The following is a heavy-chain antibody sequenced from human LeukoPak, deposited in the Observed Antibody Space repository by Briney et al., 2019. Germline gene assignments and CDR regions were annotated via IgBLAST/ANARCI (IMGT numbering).Heavy chain of an antibody. CDR1: GFTFSSYS. D-gene: IGHD3-22*01. J-gene: IGHJ3*02. Sequence: GGSLRLSCAASGFTFSSYSMNWVRQAPGKGXEWVSSIXXXSSYIYYADSVKGRFTISRDNAKNSLYLQMNSLRAEDTAVYYCARDWYYYDSSGYYYSTDDAFDIWGQGTMVTVSS. CDR3: ARDWYYYDSSGYYYSTDDAFDI. V-gene: IGHV3-21*01. CDR2: IXXXSSYI.